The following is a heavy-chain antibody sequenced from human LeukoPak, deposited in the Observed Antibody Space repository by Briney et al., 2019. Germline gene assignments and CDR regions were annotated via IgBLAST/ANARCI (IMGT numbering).Heavy chain of an antibody. J-gene: IGHJ4*02. V-gene: IGHV3-53*01. CDR2: LYSDGNT. CDR1: GFTVITDD. CDR3: ARGVEPLAANTLAY. D-gene: IGHD1-14*01. Sequence: GGSLRLFCAASGFTVITDDMTWFRKAPGKGLEWVSVLYSDGNTKYADSAQGRFTISRDNSKNTLYLEMNSLSPDDTAVYYCARGVEPLAANTLAYWGQGTLVTVSS.